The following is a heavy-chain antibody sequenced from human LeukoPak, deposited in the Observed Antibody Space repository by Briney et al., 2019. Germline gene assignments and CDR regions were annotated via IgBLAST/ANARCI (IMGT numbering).Heavy chain of an antibody. CDR1: GFTFTSYS. Sequence: GGSLRLSCAASGFTFTSYSMDWVRQAPGKGLEWVSTISGGGGSTYYADSVKGRFTISRDNSKNTLYLQVNSLRAEDTAVYYCAKGGKWDVTPFDYWGQGTLVTISS. CDR2: ISGGGGST. V-gene: IGHV3-23*01. D-gene: IGHD1-26*01. CDR3: AKGGKWDVTPFDY. J-gene: IGHJ4*02.